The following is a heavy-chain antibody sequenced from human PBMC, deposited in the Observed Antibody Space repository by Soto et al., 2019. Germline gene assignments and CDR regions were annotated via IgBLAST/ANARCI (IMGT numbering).Heavy chain of an antibody. CDR1: GFTFSDYA. CDR2: ISGSGGST. J-gene: IGHJ4*02. CDR3: HKGVIGRDHFDY. V-gene: IGHV3-23*01. D-gene: IGHD3-10*01. Sequence: EVQLLESGGGLVQPGGSLRLSCAASGFTFSDYAMNWVRQAPGKGLEWVSFISGSGGSTYYADSVKGRFTISRDNSKNTLYLQMNSLRAEDTAVYYCHKGVIGRDHFDYWGQGTLVTVSS.